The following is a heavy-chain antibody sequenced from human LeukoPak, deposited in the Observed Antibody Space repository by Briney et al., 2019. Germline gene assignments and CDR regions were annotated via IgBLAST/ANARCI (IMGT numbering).Heavy chain of an antibody. CDR1: GGSISSYY. CDR2: IYYSGST. CDR3: ARNVGSYTFDY. D-gene: IGHD1-26*01. V-gene: IGHV4-59*01. Sequence: SETLSLTCTVSGGSISSYYWSWIRQPPGKGLEWIGYIYYSGSTNYNPSLKSRVTISVDTSKNQFSLKLSSVTAADTAVYYCARNVGSYTFDYWGQGTLVTVSS. J-gene: IGHJ4*02.